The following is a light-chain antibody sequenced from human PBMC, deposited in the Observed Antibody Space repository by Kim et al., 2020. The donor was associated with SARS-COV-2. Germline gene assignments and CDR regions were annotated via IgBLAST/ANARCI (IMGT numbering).Light chain of an antibody. CDR1: SGSIASNY. V-gene: IGLV6-57*03. J-gene: IGLJ3*02. CDR2: EDN. CDR3: QSYDSSNHRV. Sequence: TVTITCTRSSGSIASNYDQLYQQRPGSAPTTVIYEDNQRPSGGPDRFSGSIDSSSNSASLTISGLKTEDEADYYCQSYDSSNHRVFGGGTQLTVL.